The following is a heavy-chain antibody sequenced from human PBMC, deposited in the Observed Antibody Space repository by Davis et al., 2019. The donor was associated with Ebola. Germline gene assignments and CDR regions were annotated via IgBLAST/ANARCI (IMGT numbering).Heavy chain of an antibody. CDR2: IYYTGST. Sequence: MPSETLSLTCPVPGGPISSYYWSWIRQPPGKGLEWIGYIYYTGSTYYNPSLKSRVTISVDTSKNTFSLKLGSVTAADTAVYYCARPLEMATPYRYLECWGRGTLVTVSS. CDR3: ARPLEMATPYRYLEC. D-gene: IGHD5-24*01. J-gene: IGHJ2*01. CDR1: GGPISSYY. V-gene: IGHV4-59*08.